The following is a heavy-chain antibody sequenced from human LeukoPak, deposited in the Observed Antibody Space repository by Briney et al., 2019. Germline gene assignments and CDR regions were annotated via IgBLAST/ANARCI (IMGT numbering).Heavy chain of an antibody. CDR3: ARALDYYDSSGYYYQQGFDY. CDR1: GFTFSSYA. D-gene: IGHD3-22*01. V-gene: IGHV3-30-3*01. Sequence: PGGSLRLSCAASGFTFSSYAMHWVRQAPGKGREGVAVISYDGSNKYYADSVKGRFTISRDNSKNTLYLQMNSLRAEDTAVYYCARALDYYDSSGYYYQQGFDYWGQGTLVTVSS. CDR2: ISYDGSNK. J-gene: IGHJ4*02.